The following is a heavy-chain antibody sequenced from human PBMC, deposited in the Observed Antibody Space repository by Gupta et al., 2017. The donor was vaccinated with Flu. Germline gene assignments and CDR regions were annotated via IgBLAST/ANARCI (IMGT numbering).Heavy chain of an antibody. CDR2: IAHDGSKK. V-gene: IGHV3-30*18. J-gene: IGHJ4*02. D-gene: IGHD1-26*01. CDR1: GFTFRSYG. CDR3: AKGAVGATDY. Sequence: QVQLVESGGGVVQPGRSLTLSCAGSGFTFRSYGMHWVRQAPGKGPEWVAVIAHDGSKKSYADSVKGRFTISRDNPKNTVSLQMSGLRVDDTAVYYCAKGAVGATDYWGQGSLVTVSS.